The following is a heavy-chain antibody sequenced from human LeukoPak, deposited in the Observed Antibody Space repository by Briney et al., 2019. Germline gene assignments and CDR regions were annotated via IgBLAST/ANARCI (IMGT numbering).Heavy chain of an antibody. CDR3: ARDPNLNDVQ. V-gene: IGHV4-59*12. J-gene: IGHJ4*02. CDR2: IYYNGST. D-gene: IGHD1-1*01. CDR1: GGSISSYY. Sequence: SETLSLTCTVSGGSISSYYWSWTRQPPGRGLEWIGYIYYNGSTYYNPSLKSRVTISVDTSKNQFSLKLSSVTAADTAVYYCARDPNLNDVQWGQGTLVTVSS.